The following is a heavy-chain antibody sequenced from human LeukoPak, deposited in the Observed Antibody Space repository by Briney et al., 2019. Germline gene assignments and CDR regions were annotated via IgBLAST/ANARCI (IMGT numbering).Heavy chain of an antibody. J-gene: IGHJ5*02. CDR1: GGTFSSYA. V-gene: IGHV1-69*13. CDR2: IIPIFGTA. Sequence: GGSVNVSCKASGGTFSSYAISWVRQAPGQGLEWMGGIIPIFGTANYAQKFQGRVTITADESTSTAYMELSSLRSEDTAVYYCARWISGSYFWFDPWGQGTLVTVSP. CDR3: ARWISGSYFWFDP. D-gene: IGHD1-26*01.